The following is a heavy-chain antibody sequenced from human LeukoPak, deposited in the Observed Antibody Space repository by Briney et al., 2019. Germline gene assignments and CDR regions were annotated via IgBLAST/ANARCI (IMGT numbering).Heavy chain of an antibody. D-gene: IGHD6-19*01. Sequence: SGPTVLKPTQTLTLSCTFSGFSFSTNQVGVGWIRQSPGKALEWLAGIYWDNDKRYSPSLRSRLSISKDTSENRVVLTMTNVDPADTGTYFCAHRPPGYMSGWDNCYFDSWAPGTLVTVSS. CDR1: GFSFSTNQVG. J-gene: IGHJ4*02. V-gene: IGHV2-5*02. CDR3: AHRPPGYMSGWDNCYFDS. CDR2: IYWDNDK.